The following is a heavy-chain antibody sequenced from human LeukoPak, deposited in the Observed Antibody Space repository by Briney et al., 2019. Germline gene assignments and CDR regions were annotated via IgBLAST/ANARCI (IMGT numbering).Heavy chain of an antibody. V-gene: IGHV3-74*01. CDR3: ARGDPTVTTTGSGGLDI. CDR2: IKSDGSST. J-gene: IGHJ3*02. CDR1: GFTFRSYW. Sequence: GSLRLSCAASGFTFRSYWMHWVRLPPGKGLVWVSRIKSDGSSTSYADFVKGRFTISRDNAKNTPYLQMNSLRAEDTAVYYCARGDPTVTTTGSGGLDIWGQGTMVTVSS. D-gene: IGHD4-17*01.